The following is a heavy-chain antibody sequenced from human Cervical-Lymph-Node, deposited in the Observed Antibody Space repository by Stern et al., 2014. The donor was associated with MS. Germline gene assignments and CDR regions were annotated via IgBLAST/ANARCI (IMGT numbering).Heavy chain of an antibody. CDR3: ARGYCIGGTCPNWFDP. D-gene: IGHD2-15*01. J-gene: IGHJ5*02. Sequence: QVQLLQPGAEVKKPGASVKVSCKASGYTFTSYAMHWVRQAPGPRLERMGWINVGNGDTKYSQKFQDSVTITRDTSATTVYMELSSLRSEDTAVYYCARGYCIGGTCPNWFDPWGQGTLVTVSS. CDR2: INVGNGDT. CDR1: GYTFTSYA. V-gene: IGHV1-3*01.